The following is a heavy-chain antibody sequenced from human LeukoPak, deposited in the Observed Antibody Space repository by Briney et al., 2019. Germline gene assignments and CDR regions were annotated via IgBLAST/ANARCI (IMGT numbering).Heavy chain of an antibody. CDR2: ISSSGSTI. D-gene: IGHD3-10*01. CDR1: GFTVSDYY. J-gene: IGHJ5*02. V-gene: IGHV3-11*01. Sequence: GGSLRLSCAASGFTVSDYYMSWIRQAPGKGLEWVSYISSSGSTIYYADSVKGRFTISRDNAKNSLYLQMNSLRAEDTAVYYCARAHTMVRGVIKRGLWFDPWGQGTLVTVSS. CDR3: ARAHTMVRGVIKRGLWFDP.